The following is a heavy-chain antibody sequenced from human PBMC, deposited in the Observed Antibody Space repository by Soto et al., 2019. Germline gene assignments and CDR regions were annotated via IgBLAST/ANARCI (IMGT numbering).Heavy chain of an antibody. D-gene: IGHD3-9*01. J-gene: IGHJ6*02. V-gene: IGHV3-30-3*01. CDR3: ARDERYFDWLLGQYYYGMDV. Sequence: PGGALKLSCAASGFTFSSYSMDWVRPAPGKGLEWVAVISYDGSNKYYADSVKGRFTISRDNSKNTLYLQMNSLRAEDTAVYYCARDERYFDWLLGQYYYGMDVWGQGTTVTVSS. CDR1: GFTFSSYS. CDR2: ISYDGSNK.